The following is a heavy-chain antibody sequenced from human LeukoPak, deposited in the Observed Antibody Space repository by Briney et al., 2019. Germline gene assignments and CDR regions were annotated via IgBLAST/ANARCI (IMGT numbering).Heavy chain of an antibody. J-gene: IGHJ3*02. V-gene: IGHV4-61*02. CDR2: IYTSGST. CDR1: GGSISSGGYY. CDR3: ARRNWSPRHAFDI. D-gene: IGHD1-1*01. Sequence: SETLSLTCTVSGGSISSGGYYWGWIRQPAGKGLEWIGRIYTSGSTNYNPSLKSRVTISVDTSKNQFSLKLSSVTAADTAVYYCARRNWSPRHAFDIWGQGTMVTVSS.